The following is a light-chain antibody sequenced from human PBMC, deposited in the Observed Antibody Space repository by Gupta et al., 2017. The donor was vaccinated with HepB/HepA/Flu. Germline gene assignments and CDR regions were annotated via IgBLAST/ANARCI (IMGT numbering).Light chain of an antibody. J-gene: IGLJ1*01. CDR2: KNY. CDR3: VGWDGSLSGYV. V-gene: IGLV1-47*01. Sequence: QSVLIQPPSASGTPGQRVTISGSGSSSNIGNDNVYWYQQLPETAPKLLIYKNYQRPSGVSDRFSGSKSGTSASLAISGLRSENEADYYCVGWDGSLSGYVFGTGTKVTVL. CDR1: SSNIGNDN.